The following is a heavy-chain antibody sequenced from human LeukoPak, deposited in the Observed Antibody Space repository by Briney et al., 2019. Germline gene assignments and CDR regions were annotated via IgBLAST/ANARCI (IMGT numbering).Heavy chain of an antibody. CDR3: ARDHDSWRSDY. CDR1: GGSISSYY. CDR2: IYTSGST. V-gene: IGHV4-4*07. Sequence: PSETLSLTCTVSGGSISSYYWSWIRQPAGKGLEWIGRIYTSGSTSYNPSLKSRVTMSVDTSKNQFSLKLSSVTAADTAVHYCARDHDSWRSDYWGQGTLVTVSS. J-gene: IGHJ4*02. D-gene: IGHD6-13*01.